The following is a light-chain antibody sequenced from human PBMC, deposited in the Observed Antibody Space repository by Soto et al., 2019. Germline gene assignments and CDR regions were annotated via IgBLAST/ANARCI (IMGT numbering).Light chain of an antibody. CDR1: QIIGSNY. CDR2: GAS. Sequence: EIVLTQSPGTLSLSPGDRATLSCRASQIIGSNYVAWYQQKAGQAPRLLIYGASVRATGIPDRFSGSGSGTDFTLTISRLEPEDVAVYYCQRCGSFTFGPGTKVEIK. CDR3: QRCGSFT. J-gene: IGKJ3*01. V-gene: IGKV3-20*01.